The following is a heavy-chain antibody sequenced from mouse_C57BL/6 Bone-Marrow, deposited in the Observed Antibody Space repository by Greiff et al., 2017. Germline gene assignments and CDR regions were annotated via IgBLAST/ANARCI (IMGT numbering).Heavy chain of an antibody. CDR3: ARKGWLLSVDY. D-gene: IGHD2-3*01. J-gene: IGHJ2*01. Sequence: QVQLQQPGAELVKPGASVKLSCKASGYTFTSYWMHWVKQRPGQGLEWIGMIYPNSGSTNYNEKFKSKATLTVDKSSSTAYMQLSSLTSEDSAVYYGARKGWLLSVDYWGQGTTLTVTS. V-gene: IGHV1-64*01. CDR2: IYPNSGST. CDR1: GYTFTSYW.